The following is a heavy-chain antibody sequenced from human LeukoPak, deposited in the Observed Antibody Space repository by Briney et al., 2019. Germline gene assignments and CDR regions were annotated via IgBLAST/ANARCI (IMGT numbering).Heavy chain of an antibody. V-gene: IGHV3-23*01. CDR2: ISGSGGST. J-gene: IGHJ4*02. D-gene: IGHD4-23*01. CDR3: AKGHDDGGIPYYFDF. Sequence: GGSLRLSCAASGFTFSSYAMSWVRQAPGKGLEWVSAISGSGGSTYYADSVKGRFTISRDNSKDTLFLQMSSLRADDTAVYYCAKGHDDGGIPYYFDFRGQGTLVTVSS. CDR1: GFTFSSYA.